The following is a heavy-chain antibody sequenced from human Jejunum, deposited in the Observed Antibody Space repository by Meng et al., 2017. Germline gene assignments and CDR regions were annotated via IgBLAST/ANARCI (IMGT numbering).Heavy chain of an antibody. Sequence: SETLSLTCSVSGYSIRSGYYWGWIRQPPGKGLEFIGTIYHNGVTYYNSSLKSRVTMSVDTSRNQFSLWLTSVTAADSAVYYCASLNWGSPLDYWGQGTLVTVSS. CDR3: ASLNWGSPLDY. CDR1: GYSIRSGYY. J-gene: IGHJ4*02. CDR2: IYHNGVT. D-gene: IGHD7-27*01. V-gene: IGHV4-38-2*01.